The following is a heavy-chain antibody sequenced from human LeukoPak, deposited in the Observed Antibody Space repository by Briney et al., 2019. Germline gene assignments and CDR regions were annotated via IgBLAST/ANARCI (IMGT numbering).Heavy chain of an antibody. J-gene: IGHJ4*02. CDR3: ARASMVRGVSAPQFDY. CDR1: GGSISSSNW. V-gene: IGHV4-4*03. D-gene: IGHD3-10*01. CDR2: IYHSGST. Sequence: PETLSLTCTVSGGSISSSNWWSWVRQPPGKGLEWIGEIYHSGSTNYNPSLKSRVTISVDKSKNQFSLKLSSVTAADTAVYYCARASMVRGVSAPQFDYWGQGTLVTVSS.